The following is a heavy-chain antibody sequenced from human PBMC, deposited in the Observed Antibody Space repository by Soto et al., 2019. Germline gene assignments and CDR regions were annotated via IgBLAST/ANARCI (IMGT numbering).Heavy chain of an antibody. J-gene: IGHJ4*02. CDR1: GYTFTSYG. CDR3: ARDRRPSTVTPPTT. D-gene: IGHD4-17*01. Sequence: QVQLVQSGPEVQKPGASVKVSCKASGYTFTSYGISWVRQATGQGLEWMGWISAYNGNTNYAQKLQGRVTMTTDTSTSTAYMELRSLRSDDTAVYYCARDRRPSTVTPPTTWGQGTLVTVSS. CDR2: ISAYNGNT. V-gene: IGHV1-18*01.